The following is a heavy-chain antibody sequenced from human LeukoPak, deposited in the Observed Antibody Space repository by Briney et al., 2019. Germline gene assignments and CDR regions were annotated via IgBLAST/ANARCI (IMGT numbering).Heavy chain of an antibody. Sequence: PGGSLRLSCAASGFTFSSYEMNWVRQAPGKGLEWVSYISSSGSTIYYADSVKGRFTISRDNAKNSLYLQMNSPRAEDTAVYYCARGVIGTTPPWFDPWGQGTLVTVSS. CDR1: GFTFSSYE. D-gene: IGHD1-7*01. V-gene: IGHV3-48*03. J-gene: IGHJ5*02. CDR3: ARGVIGTTPPWFDP. CDR2: ISSSGSTI.